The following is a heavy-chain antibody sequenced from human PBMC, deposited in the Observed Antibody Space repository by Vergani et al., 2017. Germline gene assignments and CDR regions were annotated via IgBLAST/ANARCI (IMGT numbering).Heavy chain of an antibody. Sequence: QVQLQESGPGLVKPSQTLSLTCTVSGGSISSGDYYWSWIRQPPGKGLEWIGYIYYSGSTYYNPSLKSRVTISVDTSKNQFSLKLSSVTAADTAVYYCAGAMATPRDYYYYGMDVWGQGTTVTVSS. D-gene: IGHD5-24*01. CDR3: AGAMATPRDYYYYGMDV. V-gene: IGHV4-30-4*01. CDR1: GGSISSGDYY. CDR2: IYYSGST. J-gene: IGHJ6*02.